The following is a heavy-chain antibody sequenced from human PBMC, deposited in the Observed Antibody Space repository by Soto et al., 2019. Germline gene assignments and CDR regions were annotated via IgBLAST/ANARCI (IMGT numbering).Heavy chain of an antibody. V-gene: IGHV3-30*03. D-gene: IGHD2-15*01. J-gene: IGHJ4*02. Sequence: GGSLRLSCEVSGFTFSAYRMHWVRQAPGKGLEWVAVISYDGSNKYYADSVKGRFTISRDNAKNTLYLQMNRLRAEDTALYYCARDYCSGGGCYSYYFDYWGQGTLVTVSS. CDR1: GFTFSAYR. CDR2: ISYDGSNK. CDR3: ARDYCSGGGCYSYYFDY.